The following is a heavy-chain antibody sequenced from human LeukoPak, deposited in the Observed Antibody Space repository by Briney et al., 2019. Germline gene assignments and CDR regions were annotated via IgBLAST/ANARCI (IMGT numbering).Heavy chain of an antibody. CDR1: GFTFGSHW. J-gene: IGHJ4*02. D-gene: IGHD5-24*01. CDR2: IKQDGSEK. CDR3: ARDGGDSEEINFDY. Sequence: GGSLRLSCAASGFTFGSHWMTWVRQAPGKGLEWVANIKQDGSEKYYVDSVKGRFTISRDNAKNSLYLQMNSLRAEDTAVYYCARDGGDSEEINFDYWGQGTLVTVSS. V-gene: IGHV3-7*01.